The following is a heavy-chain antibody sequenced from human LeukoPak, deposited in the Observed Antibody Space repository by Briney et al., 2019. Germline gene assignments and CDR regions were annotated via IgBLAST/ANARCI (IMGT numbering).Heavy chain of an antibody. V-gene: IGHV4-39*07. Sequence: SETLSLTCAVSGGSISSDRYYWGWIRQPPGKGLECIGSIYHSGSTYYNPSLKSRVTISVDTSKNQFSLNLSSVTAADTAMYYCARAVGTSRNFFDYWGQGTLVTVSS. J-gene: IGHJ4*02. D-gene: IGHD4-23*01. CDR3: ARAVGTSRNFFDY. CDR2: IYHSGST. CDR1: GGSISSDRYY.